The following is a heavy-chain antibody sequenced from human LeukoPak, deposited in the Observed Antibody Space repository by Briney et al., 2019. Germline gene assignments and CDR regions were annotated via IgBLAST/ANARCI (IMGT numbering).Heavy chain of an antibody. V-gene: IGHV3-66*01. CDR2: IYSGGST. Sequence: GGSLRLSCAASGFTVSSNYMSWVRQAPGKGLEWVSVIYSGGSTYYADSVKGRFTISRDNSKNTLYLQMDSLRAEDTAVYYCARADSSGPPYYFDYWGQGTLVTVSS. CDR1: GFTVSSNY. J-gene: IGHJ4*02. D-gene: IGHD3-22*01. CDR3: ARADSSGPPYYFDY.